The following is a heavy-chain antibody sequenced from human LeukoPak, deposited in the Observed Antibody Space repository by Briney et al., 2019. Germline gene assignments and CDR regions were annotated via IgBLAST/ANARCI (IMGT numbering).Heavy chain of an antibody. D-gene: IGHD1-26*01. J-gene: IGHJ4*02. Sequence: ASVKVSCKASGCIFTSYYMHWVRQAPGQGLEWLGVVYPSAGTSDPAQRFRARITLSDDTSTSTAYMELRSLKSEDTAIYFCVREYRGGYFDFWGQGALVTVSS. CDR3: VREYRGGYFDF. V-gene: IGHV1-46*03. CDR1: GCIFTSYY. CDR2: VYPSAGTS.